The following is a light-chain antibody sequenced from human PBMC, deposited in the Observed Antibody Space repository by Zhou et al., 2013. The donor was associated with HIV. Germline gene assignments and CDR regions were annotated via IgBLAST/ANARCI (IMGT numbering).Light chain of an antibody. CDR3: QQSYTAPPIS. CDR1: EFISTY. CDR2: DAT. J-gene: IGKJ4*01. Sequence: IQMTQSPSSLSASAGDRVTISCRASEFISTYLSWYQQKPGQTPKLLIYDATNLQDGVPSRFRGSGSGTDFNLTISSLQFEDFATYFCQQSYTAPPISFGGGTKVEVK. V-gene: IGKV1-39*01.